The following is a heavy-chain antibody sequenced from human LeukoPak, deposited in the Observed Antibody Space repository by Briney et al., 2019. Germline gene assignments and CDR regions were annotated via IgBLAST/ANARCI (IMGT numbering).Heavy chain of an antibody. J-gene: IGHJ6*02. CDR1: GFTFDDYA. CDR2: ISWNSGSI. CDR3: AKSASGTYSSSWYAYYYYYGMDV. V-gene: IGHV3-9*01. Sequence: PGGSLRLSCAASGFTFDDYAMHWVRQAPGKGLEWVSGISWNSGSIGYADSVKGRFTISRDNSKNTLYLQMNSLRAEDTAVYYCAKSASGTYSSSWYAYYYYYGMDVWGQGTTVTVSS. D-gene: IGHD6-13*01.